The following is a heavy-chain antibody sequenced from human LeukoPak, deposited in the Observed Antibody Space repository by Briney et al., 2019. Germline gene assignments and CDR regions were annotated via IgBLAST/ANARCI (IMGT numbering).Heavy chain of an antibody. CDR2: IWYDGSNK. Sequence: GGSLRLSCAASGFTFSSYGMHWVRQAPGKGLEWVADIWYDGSNKYYADSVKGRFTISRDNSKNTLYLQMNSLRAEDTAVYYCAKGGVAAAGSDLYYFDYWGQGTLVTVSS. CDR3: AKGGVAAAGSDLYYFDY. J-gene: IGHJ4*02. V-gene: IGHV3-33*06. CDR1: GFTFSSYG. D-gene: IGHD6-13*01.